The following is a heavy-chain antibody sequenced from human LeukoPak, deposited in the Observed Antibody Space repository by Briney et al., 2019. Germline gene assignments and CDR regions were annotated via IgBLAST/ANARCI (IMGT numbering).Heavy chain of an antibody. CDR3: ARDVVAAAGTWDY. Sequence: SETLSLTCAVYGGSFSGYYWSWIRQPPGKGLEWIGEINHSGSTNYNPSLKSRVTISVDTSKNQFSLKLSSVTAADTAVYYCARDVVAAAGTWDYWGQGTLVTVSS. CDR2: INHSGST. J-gene: IGHJ4*02. D-gene: IGHD6-13*01. CDR1: GGSFSGYY. V-gene: IGHV4-34*01.